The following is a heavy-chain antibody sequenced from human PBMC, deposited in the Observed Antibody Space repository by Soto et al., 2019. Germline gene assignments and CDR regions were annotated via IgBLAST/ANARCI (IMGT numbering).Heavy chain of an antibody. CDR3: ARVVGIAANRFDP. CDR2: IYYSGST. V-gene: IGHV4-30-4*01. Sequence: PSETLSLTCTVSGGSISSGDYYWSWIRQPPGKGLEWIGYIYYSGSTYYNPSLKSRVTISVDTSKNQFSLKLSSVTAADTAVYYCARVVGIAANRFDPWGQGTLVTVSS. CDR1: GGSISSGDYY. J-gene: IGHJ5*02. D-gene: IGHD6-13*01.